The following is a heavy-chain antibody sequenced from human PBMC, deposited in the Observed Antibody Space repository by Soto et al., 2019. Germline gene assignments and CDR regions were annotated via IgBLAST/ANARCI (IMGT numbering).Heavy chain of an antibody. CDR2: INTDGTNS. J-gene: IGHJ5*02. Sequence: GSLRLSCAASGLTFNRYWMHWVRHAPGEGLVWVSHINTDGTNSNYADSVKGRFTISRDNAKSTLFLQMNSLRDEDTAVYYCAREFCSGGNCYTYYFDPWGQGIPVTVSS. CDR1: GLTFNRYW. V-gene: IGHV3-74*01. D-gene: IGHD2-15*01. CDR3: AREFCSGGNCYTYYFDP.